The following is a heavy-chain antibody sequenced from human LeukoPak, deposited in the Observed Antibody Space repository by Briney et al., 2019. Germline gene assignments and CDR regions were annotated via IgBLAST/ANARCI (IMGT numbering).Heavy chain of an antibody. Sequence: SGTLSLTCAVSGGSISSSNWWSWVRQPPGKGLEWIGEIYHSGSTNYNPSLKSRVTISVDTSMNQFSLKLSFVTTADTAVYYCARAPGYCSGGSCTRGYNWFDPWGQGTLVTVPS. CDR1: GGSISSSNW. D-gene: IGHD2-15*01. J-gene: IGHJ5*02. V-gene: IGHV4-4*02. CDR3: ARAPGYCSGGSCTRGYNWFDP. CDR2: IYHSGST.